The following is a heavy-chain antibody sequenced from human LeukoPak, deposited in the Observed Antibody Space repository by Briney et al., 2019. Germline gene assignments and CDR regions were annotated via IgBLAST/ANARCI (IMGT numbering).Heavy chain of an antibody. CDR1: GFTFSSYA. CDR3: ARDRIRFLEWLLYYYYYGMDV. V-gene: IGHV3-30-3*01. D-gene: IGHD3-3*01. Sequence: GGSLRLSCAASGFTFSSYAMHWVRQAPGKGLEWVAVISYDGSNKYYADSVKGRFTISRDNSKSTLYLQMNSLRAEDTAVYYCARDRIRFLEWLLYYYYYGMDVWGQGTTVTVSS. J-gene: IGHJ6*02. CDR2: ISYDGSNK.